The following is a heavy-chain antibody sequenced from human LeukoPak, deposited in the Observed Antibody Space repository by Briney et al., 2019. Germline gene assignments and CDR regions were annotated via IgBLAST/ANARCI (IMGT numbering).Heavy chain of an antibody. CDR1: GFTFSGSA. J-gene: IGHJ4*02. V-gene: IGHV3-73*01. D-gene: IGHD1-26*01. Sequence: GGSLRLSCAASGFTFSGSAMHWVRQASGKGLEWVGRIRSKANSYATAYAASVKGRFTISRDDSKNTLYLEMNSLKTEDTAVYYCTTAPAGTFDYWGQGTLVTVSS. CDR2: IRSKANSYAT. CDR3: TTAPAGTFDY.